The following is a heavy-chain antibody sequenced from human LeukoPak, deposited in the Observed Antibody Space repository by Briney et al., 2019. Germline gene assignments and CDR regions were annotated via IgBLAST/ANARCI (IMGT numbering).Heavy chain of an antibody. Sequence: GGSLRLSCAASGFTFNNHAMSWVRQAPGKGLECVSAITATGGGTYYADSVKGRFTISRDNSKNTVYLQMNSLRAEDTAVYYCAKDRLGSLRGWFDPWGQGTLVTVSS. V-gene: IGHV3-23*01. CDR2: ITATGGGT. D-gene: IGHD4-17*01. J-gene: IGHJ5*02. CDR3: AKDRLGSLRGWFDP. CDR1: GFTFNNHA.